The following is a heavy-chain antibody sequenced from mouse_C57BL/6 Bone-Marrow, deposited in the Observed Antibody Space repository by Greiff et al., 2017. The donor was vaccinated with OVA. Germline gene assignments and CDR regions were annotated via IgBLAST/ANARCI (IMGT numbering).Heavy chain of an antibody. J-gene: IGHJ1*03. CDR3: ASALYYGSSYWYFDV. Sequence: QLQQPGTELVKPGASVKLSCKASAYTFTSYWMHWVKQRPGQGLEWIGNINPSNGGTNYNEKFKSKATLTVDKSSSTAYMQLSSLTSEDSAVYYCASALYYGSSYWYFDVWGTGTTVTVSS. CDR2: INPSNGGT. V-gene: IGHV1-53*01. D-gene: IGHD1-1*01. CDR1: AYTFTSYW.